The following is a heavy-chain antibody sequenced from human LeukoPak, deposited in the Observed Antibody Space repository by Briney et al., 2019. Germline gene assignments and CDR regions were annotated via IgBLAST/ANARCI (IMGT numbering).Heavy chain of an antibody. CDR3: ARGCTYYYYYMDV. D-gene: IGHD4/OR15-4a*01. CDR2: ISGSGGST. J-gene: IGHJ6*03. V-gene: IGHV3-23*01. CDR1: GFTFSSYG. Sequence: HPGGTLRLSCAASGFTFSSYGMSWVRQAPGKGLEWVSAISGSGGSTYYADSVKGRFTISRDNAKDTLYLQMNSLRAEDTAVYYCARGCTYYYYYMDVWGKGTTVTISS.